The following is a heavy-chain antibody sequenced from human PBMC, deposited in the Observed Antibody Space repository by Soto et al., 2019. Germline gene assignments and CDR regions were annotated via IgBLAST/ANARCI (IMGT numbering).Heavy chain of an antibody. V-gene: IGHV4-30-4*01. CDR3: ARVGYSYGFDY. D-gene: IGHD5-18*01. J-gene: IGHJ4*02. Sequence: QVQLQESGPGLVKPSQTLSLTCTVSGGSISSGDYYWSWIRQPPGNGLEWIGYSYYSGSTYYNPSRKSRVTISVDTSKNQFSLKRNSVTAADTAVYYCARVGYSYGFDYWGQGTLVTVAS. CDR2: SYYSGST. CDR1: GGSISSGDYY.